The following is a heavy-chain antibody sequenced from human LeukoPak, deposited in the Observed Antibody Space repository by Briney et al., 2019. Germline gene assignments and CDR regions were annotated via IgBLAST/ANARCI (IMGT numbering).Heavy chain of an antibody. J-gene: IGHJ4*02. CDR2: ISSSGSYI. CDR1: GFTFSSYS. Sequence: GGSLRLSCAASGFTFSSYSMNWVRQAPGKGLEWVSSISSSGSYIYYADSLKSRFTISRDNAKNSLYLQMNNLRAEDTAVYYCARGTVATKARYFDYWGQGTLVTVSS. CDR3: ARGTVATKARYFDY. D-gene: IGHD2-15*01. V-gene: IGHV3-21*01.